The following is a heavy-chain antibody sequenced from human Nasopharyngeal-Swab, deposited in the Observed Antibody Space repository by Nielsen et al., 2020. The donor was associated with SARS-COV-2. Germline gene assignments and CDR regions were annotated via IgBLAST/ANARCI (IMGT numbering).Heavy chain of an antibody. Sequence: GGSLRLSCAASGFTFSSYWMSWVRQAPGKGLEWVANIKQDGSEKYYVDSVKGRFTISRDNTKNSLYLQMNSLRAEDTAVYYCATSPFSSSWYDASYYYGMDVWGQGTTVTVSS. CDR3: ATSPFSSSWYDASYYYGMDV. D-gene: IGHD6-13*01. J-gene: IGHJ6*02. V-gene: IGHV3-7*01. CDR1: GFTFSSYW. CDR2: IKQDGSEK.